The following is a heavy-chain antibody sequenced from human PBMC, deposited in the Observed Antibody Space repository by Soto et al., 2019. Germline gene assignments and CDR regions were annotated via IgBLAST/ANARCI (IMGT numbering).Heavy chain of an antibody. CDR2: IYYSGST. CDR1: GGSISSGDYY. V-gene: IGHV4-30-4*01. CDR3: ARGPQIDYGDPSGDPGGWYYYGMDV. D-gene: IGHD4-17*01. Sequence: QVQLQESGPGLVKPSQTLSLTCTVSGGSISSGDYYWSWIRQPPGKGLEWIGYIYYSGSTYYNPSLKSRFTISVDTSKNQFSLKLSSVTAADTAVYYCARGPQIDYGDPSGDPGGWYYYGMDVWGQGTTVTVSS. J-gene: IGHJ6*02.